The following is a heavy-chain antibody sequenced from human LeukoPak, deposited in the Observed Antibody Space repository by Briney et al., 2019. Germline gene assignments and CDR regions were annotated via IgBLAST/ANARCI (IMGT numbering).Heavy chain of an antibody. D-gene: IGHD3-22*01. CDR2: TYYRSKWYN. J-gene: IGHJ4*02. CDR3: ARERGYYDSSGYYYVFDY. Sequence: SQTLSLTCAISGDSVSSNSAAWNWIRQSPSKGLEWPGRTYYRSKWYNDYAVSVKSRITINPDTSKNQFSLQLNSVTPEDTAVYYCARERGYYDSSGYYYVFDYWGQGTLVTVSS. CDR1: GDSVSSNSAA. V-gene: IGHV6-1*01.